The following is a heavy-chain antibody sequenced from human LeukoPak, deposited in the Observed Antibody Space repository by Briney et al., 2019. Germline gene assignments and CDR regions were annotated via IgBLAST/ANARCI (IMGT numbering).Heavy chain of an antibody. CDR2: IIPILGIA. D-gene: IGHD3-10*01. V-gene: IGHV1-69*04. CDR1: GGTFSSYA. CDR3: ARETIDYYGSGSPYDCGMDV. Sequence: SVKVSCKASGGTFSSYAISWVRQAPGQGLEWMGRIIPILGIANYAQKFQGRVTITADKSTSTAYMELSSLRSEDTAVYYCARETIDYYGSGSPYDCGMDVWGQGTTVTVSS. J-gene: IGHJ6*02.